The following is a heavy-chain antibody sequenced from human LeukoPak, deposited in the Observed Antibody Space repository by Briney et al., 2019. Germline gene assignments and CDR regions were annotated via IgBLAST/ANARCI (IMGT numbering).Heavy chain of an antibody. V-gene: IGHV3-9*01. CDR1: AFTLDVHS. CDR2: IGWNSASI. CDR3: AKDLRYSGSYLFDC. J-gene: IGHJ4*02. Sequence: QTGRCLTPSCAPAAFTLDVHSMDSARLAPGKGLEWVSCIGWNSASIDYADSVKGRFTISRDNAKNSLYLQMNSLRDEDTALYYCAKDLRYSGSYLFDCWGQGTLVTVSS. D-gene: IGHD1-26*01.